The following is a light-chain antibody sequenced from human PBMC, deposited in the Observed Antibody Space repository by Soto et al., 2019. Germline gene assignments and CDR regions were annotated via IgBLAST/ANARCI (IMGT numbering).Light chain of an antibody. J-gene: IGKJ1*01. CDR3: QQYGTSPRWT. CDR1: QSVSSN. V-gene: IGKV3D-15*01. CDR2: DAS. Sequence: EIVMTQSPATLSVSPGERATLSCSSSQSVSSNLAWYQQKPGQAPRLLIYDASNRATGIPARFSGSGSGTDFTLTISRLDPADFAVYYCQQYGTSPRWTFGQGTKVDIK.